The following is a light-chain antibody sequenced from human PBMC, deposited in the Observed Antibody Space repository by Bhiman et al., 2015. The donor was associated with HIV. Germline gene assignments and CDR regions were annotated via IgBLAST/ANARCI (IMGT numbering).Light chain of an antibody. CDR2: DVT. V-gene: IGLV2-11*01. Sequence: QSALTQPRSVSGSPGQSVTFSCTGTSSDVGAYNYVAWFQQHPGKDPKLMIYDVTERPSGVPDRFSGSKSGNTASLTISGLQAEDEADYYCCSYAGAYSYVFGSGTKVTV. CDR1: SSDVGAYNY. CDR3: CSYAGAYSYV. J-gene: IGLJ6*01.